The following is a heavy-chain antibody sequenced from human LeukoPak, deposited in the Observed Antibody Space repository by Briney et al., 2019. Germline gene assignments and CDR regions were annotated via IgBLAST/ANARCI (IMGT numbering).Heavy chain of an antibody. D-gene: IGHD3-10*01. CDR2: IYYSGST. Sequence: SQTQSLTCTVSGGSISSGDYYWSWIRQPPGKGLEWIGYIYYSGSTYYNPSLKSRVTISVDTSKNQFSLKLSSVTAADTAVYYCARWFGESWDWFDPWGQGALVTVSS. CDR3: ARWFGESWDWFDP. CDR1: GGSISSGDYY. V-gene: IGHV4-30-4*01. J-gene: IGHJ5*02.